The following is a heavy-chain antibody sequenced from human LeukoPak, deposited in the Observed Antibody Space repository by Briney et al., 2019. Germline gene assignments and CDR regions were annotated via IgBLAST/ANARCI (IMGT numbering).Heavy chain of an antibody. Sequence: ASVKVSCNASGYTFSSFYMHWVRQAPGQGLEWMGIISPSGGSTSYAQKFQGRVTMTRDTSTRTVYMELSSLRSEDTAVYYCASLGGWVGATDHDYWGQGTLVTVSS. CDR1: GYTFSSFY. D-gene: IGHD1-26*01. CDR3: ASLGGWVGATDHDY. V-gene: IGHV1-46*01. CDR2: ISPSGGST. J-gene: IGHJ4*02.